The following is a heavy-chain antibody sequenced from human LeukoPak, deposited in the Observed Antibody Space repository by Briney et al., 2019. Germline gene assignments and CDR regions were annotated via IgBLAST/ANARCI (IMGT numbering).Heavy chain of an antibody. D-gene: IGHD1-26*01. V-gene: IGHV3-9*03. J-gene: IGHJ4*02. Sequence: GRSLRLSCAASGFTFDDYAMHWVGQVPGKGLEWVSSISWNSGNSGYADSVKGRFTISRDNAKNSLYLQMNSLRDEDMALYYCAKAATTTYGRGVGYYFDYWGQGMLVTVSS. CDR3: AKAATTTYGRGVGYYFDY. CDR1: GFTFDDYA. CDR2: ISWNSGNS.